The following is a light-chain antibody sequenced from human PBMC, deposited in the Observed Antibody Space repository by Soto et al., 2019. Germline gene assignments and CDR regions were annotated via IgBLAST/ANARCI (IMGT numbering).Light chain of an antibody. Sequence: EIVLTQSPATLAVSPGDRGTLSCRASQSVSRDLAWYQQKPGQAPRLLIYGASSRATGIPDRFSGSGSGTDFTLTISRLEPEDFAVYYCQQYGSSPGTLGQGPKVDI. J-gene: IGKJ1*01. CDR2: GAS. CDR1: QSVSRD. CDR3: QQYGSSPGT. V-gene: IGKV3-20*01.